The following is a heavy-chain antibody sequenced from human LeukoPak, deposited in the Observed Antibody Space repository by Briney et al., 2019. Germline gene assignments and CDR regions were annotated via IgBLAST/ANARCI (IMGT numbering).Heavy chain of an antibody. CDR1: GFTFDDYA. J-gene: IGHJ4*02. Sequence: GRSLRLSCAASGFTFDDYAMHWVRQAPGKGLEWASGISWNSGSIGYADSVKGRFTISRDNAKNSLYLQMNSLRAEDTALYYCAKGKADYWGQGTLVTVSS. CDR3: AKGKADY. CDR2: ISWNSGSI. V-gene: IGHV3-9*01.